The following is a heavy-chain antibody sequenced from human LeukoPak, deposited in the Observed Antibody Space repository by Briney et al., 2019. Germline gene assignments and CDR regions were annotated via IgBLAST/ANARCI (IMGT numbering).Heavy chain of an antibody. CDR3: ASFGGYCSSTSCYNYFGP. J-gene: IGHJ5*02. CDR2: IKQNGSEK. Sequence: GGSLRLSCAASGFTFSSYWMSWVRQAPGKGLEWVANIKQNGSEKYYVDPVKGRFTISRDNAENSLFLQMNSLRAEDTAVYYCASFGGYCSSTSCYNYFGPWGQGTLVTVSS. V-gene: IGHV3-7*01. CDR1: GFTFSSYW. D-gene: IGHD2-2*01.